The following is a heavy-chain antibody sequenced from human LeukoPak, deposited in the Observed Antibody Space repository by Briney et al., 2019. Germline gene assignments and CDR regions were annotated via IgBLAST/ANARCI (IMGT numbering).Heavy chain of an antibody. D-gene: IGHD5-18*01. V-gene: IGHV1-18*01. CDR2: ISAYNGNT. CDR3: ARGPPIRGYRYGYDTGYYYSYSMDV. Sequence: AASVKVSCKASGYTFTSYGISWVRQAPGQGLEWMGWISAYNGNTNYAQKLQGRVTMTTDTSTSTAYMELSSLRSEDTAVYYCARGPPIRGYRYGYDTGYYYSYSMDVWGKGTTVTISS. CDR1: GYTFTSYG. J-gene: IGHJ6*03.